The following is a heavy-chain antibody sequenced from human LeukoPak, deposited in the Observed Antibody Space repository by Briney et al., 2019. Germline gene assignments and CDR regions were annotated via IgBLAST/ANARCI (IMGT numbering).Heavy chain of an antibody. V-gene: IGHV4-39*01. J-gene: IGHJ5*02. CDR2: IYYRGCT. CDR1: GVSINSSSYY. CDR3: RRTTGASWP. Sequence: PSETLSFTSSGSGVSINSSSYYWAWIRQPPGKGPEWSGSIYYRGCTYYNPSLKSRITISADTSKNPFSLKLSSVTAAETAIYYGRRTTGASWPWGQGTPVTVSS. D-gene: IGHD6-13*01.